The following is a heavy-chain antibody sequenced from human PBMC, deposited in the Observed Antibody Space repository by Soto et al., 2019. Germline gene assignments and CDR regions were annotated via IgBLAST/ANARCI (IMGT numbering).Heavy chain of an antibody. J-gene: IGHJ3*02. Sequence: EVQLLESGGGLVQPGGSLRLSCAASGFTFSSYAMSWVRQAPGKGLEWVSAISGSGGSTYYADSVKGRFTISRDNSKNTLYLQMNSLRAEDTAVYYCATLSITMIVGPGTFDIWGQGTMVTVSS. V-gene: IGHV3-23*01. CDR3: ATLSITMIVGPGTFDI. CDR2: ISGSGGST. D-gene: IGHD3-22*01. CDR1: GFTFSSYA.